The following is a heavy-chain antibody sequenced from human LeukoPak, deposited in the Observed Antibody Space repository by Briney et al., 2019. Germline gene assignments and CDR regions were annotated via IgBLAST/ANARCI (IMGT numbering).Heavy chain of an antibody. CDR3: ATDKLRYFDWLPDY. Sequence: GASVKVSCKVSGYTLTELSMHWVRQAPGKGLEWMGGFDPEDGETIYAQKFQGRVTMTEDTSTDTAYTELSSLRSEDTAVYYCATDKLRYFDWLPDYWGQGTLVTVSS. CDR2: FDPEDGET. J-gene: IGHJ4*02. CDR1: GYTLTELS. D-gene: IGHD3-9*01. V-gene: IGHV1-24*01.